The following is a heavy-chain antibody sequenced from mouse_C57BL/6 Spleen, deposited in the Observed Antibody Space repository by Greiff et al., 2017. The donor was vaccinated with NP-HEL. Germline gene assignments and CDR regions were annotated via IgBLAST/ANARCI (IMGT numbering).Heavy chain of an antibody. V-gene: IGHV1-55*01. D-gene: IGHD1-1*01. CDR2: IYPGSGST. Sequence: QVQLQQSGAELVKPGASVKMSCRASGYTFTSSWITWVRQRPGQGLEWIGDIYPGSGSTNYNEKFKSKATLTVDTSSSTAYMQLSSLTSEDSAVYYCARTDYGSSLFDYWGQGTTLTVSS. CDR1: GYTFTSSW. J-gene: IGHJ2*01. CDR3: ARTDYGSSLFDY.